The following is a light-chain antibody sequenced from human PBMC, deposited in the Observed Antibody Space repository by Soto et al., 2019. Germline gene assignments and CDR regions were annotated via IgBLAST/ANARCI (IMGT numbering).Light chain of an antibody. CDR1: PSVSSN. Sequence: EIVMTQSPAPLSVSPGEKDTLSCRASPSVSSNLAWYQQKPGQAPRLLIYGASTRATGIPARFSGSGSGTEFTLTISSLQSEDFAVYYCQQYNNWRTFGQGTKVDI. CDR3: QQYNNWRT. CDR2: GAS. V-gene: IGKV3-15*01. J-gene: IGKJ1*01.